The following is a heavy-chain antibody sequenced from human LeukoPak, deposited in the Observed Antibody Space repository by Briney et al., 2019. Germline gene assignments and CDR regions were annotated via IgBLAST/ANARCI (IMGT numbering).Heavy chain of an antibody. V-gene: IGHV4-4*07. D-gene: IGHD3-3*01. Sequence: SETLSLTCTVSGGSISGYYWSWIRQPAGKGLEWIGRIFTSGSTNYNPSLKSRVTMSVDTSKNQFSLKLSSVTAADTAVYYCARADFWSGYRFDFWGQGTLVTVSS. CDR1: GGSISGYY. CDR3: ARADFWSGYRFDF. J-gene: IGHJ4*02. CDR2: IFTSGST.